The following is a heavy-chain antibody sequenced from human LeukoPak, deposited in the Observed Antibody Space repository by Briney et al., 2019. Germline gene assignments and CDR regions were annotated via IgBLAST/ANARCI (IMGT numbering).Heavy chain of an antibody. D-gene: IGHD3-10*02. CDR2: ISSSGSTI. Sequence: GGSLRLSCAASGFTFSYAWMNWVRQAPGKGLEGVSYISSSGSTIYYADSVKGRFTISRDNARNSLYLQMNSLRAEDTAVYYCAELGITMIGGVWGKGTTVTISS. CDR3: AELGITMIGGV. CDR1: GFTFSYAW. V-gene: IGHV3-48*04. J-gene: IGHJ6*04.